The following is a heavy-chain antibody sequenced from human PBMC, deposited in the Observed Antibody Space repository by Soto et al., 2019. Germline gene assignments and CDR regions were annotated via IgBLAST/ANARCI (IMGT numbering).Heavy chain of an antibody. D-gene: IGHD3-22*01. CDR3: ARDRSYYYDSSGYYVY. CDR2: IKQDGSEK. CDR1: GFTFSSYW. V-gene: IGHV3-7*03. Sequence: SLRLSCAASGFTFSSYWMSWVRQAPGKGLEWVANIKQDGSEKYYVDSVKGRFTISRDNAKNSLYLQMNSLRAEDTAVYYCARDRSYYYDSSGYYVYWGQGTLVTVSS. J-gene: IGHJ4*02.